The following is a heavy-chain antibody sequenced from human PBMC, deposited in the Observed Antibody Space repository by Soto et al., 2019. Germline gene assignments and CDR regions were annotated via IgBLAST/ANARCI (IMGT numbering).Heavy chain of an antibody. V-gene: IGHV3-7*01. Sequence: PGGSLRLSCAAFGFTFSISWMSWVRQAPVKGLQWVANIKQDGSEKYYVGSVKGRFTISRDNAKNSLYLQMNSLRAEDTAVYYCARDSTKYYDFWRGLADFDSWGQVPLAPVSP. D-gene: IGHD3-3*01. CDR1: GFTFSISW. J-gene: IGHJ4*02. CDR2: IKQDGSEK. CDR3: ARDSTKYYDFWRGLADFDS.